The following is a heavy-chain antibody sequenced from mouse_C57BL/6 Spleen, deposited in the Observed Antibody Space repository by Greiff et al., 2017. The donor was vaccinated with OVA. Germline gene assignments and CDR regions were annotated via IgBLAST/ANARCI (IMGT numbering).Heavy chain of an antibody. CDR1: GYTFTDYN. J-gene: IGHJ1*03. CDR3: APLTPYWYYGV. Sequence: EVQLQQSGPELVKPGASVKMSCKASGYTFTDYNMHWVKQSHGKSLEWIGYINPDNGGTSYNQKFKGKATLTVNKSSSPAYMELRSLTSEESAVYYCAPLTPYWYYGVWGTATTVTVST. CDR2: INPDNGGT. D-gene: IGHD1-1*01. V-gene: IGHV1-22*01.